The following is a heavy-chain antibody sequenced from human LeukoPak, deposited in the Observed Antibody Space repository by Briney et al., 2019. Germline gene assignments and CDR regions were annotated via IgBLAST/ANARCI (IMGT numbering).Heavy chain of an antibody. CDR1: GYTFTGYY. CDR3: ARDAAVPAALNRDDYFDY. Sequence: ASVKVSCKASGYTFTGYYMHWVRQAPGQGLEWMGWINPNSGGTNYAQKFQGWVTMTRDTSISTAYMELSRLRSEDTAVYYCARDAAVPAALNRDDYFDYWGQGTLVTVSS. V-gene: IGHV1-2*04. J-gene: IGHJ4*02. CDR2: INPNSGGT. D-gene: IGHD2-2*01.